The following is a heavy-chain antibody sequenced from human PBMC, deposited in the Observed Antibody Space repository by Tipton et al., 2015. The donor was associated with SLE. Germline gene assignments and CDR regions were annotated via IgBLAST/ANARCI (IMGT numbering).Heavy chain of an antibody. CDR2: IYYDGTA. CDR3: ATVRLQHDGWYPWDF. Sequence: TLSLTCFVSGASVRSTSYHWGWIRQPPGKGLEWIGNIYYDGTAYYTPSLESRVSISVDTSKNQVSLRLASVSAADTAVYYCATVRLQHDGWYPWDFWGQGTLVTV. J-gene: IGHJ4*02. CDR1: GASVRSTSYH. V-gene: IGHV4-39*07. D-gene: IGHD6-19*01.